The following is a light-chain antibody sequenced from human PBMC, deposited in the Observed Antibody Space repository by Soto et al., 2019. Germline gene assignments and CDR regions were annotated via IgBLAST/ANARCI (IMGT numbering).Light chain of an antibody. Sequence: DIQMTQSPSSLSASVGDRVTITCQASQDISNYLNWYQQKPGKAPKLLIYDASNLETGVPSRFSGSGSGTDFTFTISSLQPEDSATYYCQQYDTLPVTFGPGTKVDIK. CDR2: DAS. V-gene: IGKV1-33*01. J-gene: IGKJ3*01. CDR1: QDISNY. CDR3: QQYDTLPVT.